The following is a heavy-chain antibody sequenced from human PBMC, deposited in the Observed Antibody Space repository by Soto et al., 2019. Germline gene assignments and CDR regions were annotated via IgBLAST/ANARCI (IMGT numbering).Heavy chain of an antibody. CDR2: INHSGST. Sequence: SETLSLTCAVYGGSFSGYYWSWIRQPPGKGLEWIGQINHSGSTNYNPSLKSRVTISVDTSKNHFSLKLSSVTAADTAGYYCARERYYDSSGYRDYYYYYYGMDVWGQGTTVTVYS. CDR1: GGSFSGYY. D-gene: IGHD3-22*01. J-gene: IGHJ6*02. V-gene: IGHV4-34*01. CDR3: ARERYYDSSGYRDYYYYYYGMDV.